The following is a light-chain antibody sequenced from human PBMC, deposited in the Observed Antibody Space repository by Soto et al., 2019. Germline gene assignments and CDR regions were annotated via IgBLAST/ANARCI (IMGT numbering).Light chain of an antibody. CDR2: EVS. CDR3: AAWDDSLNAWV. Sequence: QSVLTQPASVSGSPGQSITISCTGTSSDVGNYNYVSWYQQHPGKAPKLIIYEVSDRPSGVPDRFSGSKSDTSASLAISGLLSEDESDYYCAAWDDSLNAWVFGGGTKVTVL. V-gene: IGLV2-14*01. CDR1: SSDVGNYNY. J-gene: IGLJ3*02.